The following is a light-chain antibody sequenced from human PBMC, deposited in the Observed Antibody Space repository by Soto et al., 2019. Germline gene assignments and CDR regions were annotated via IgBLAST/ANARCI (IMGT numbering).Light chain of an antibody. CDR2: GAS. J-gene: IGKJ4*01. CDR3: QQDYNFPLT. CDR1: QSVDSRY. Sequence: EIAMTQSPATLSLSPGEGASLDCRASQSVDSRYLSWYHQKPGQAPRLLIYGASTSATGIPSMFGGSGSGTDFTLNISSLQPEDFAVYYCQQDYNFPLTFGGGTKVESK. V-gene: IGKV3D-7*01.